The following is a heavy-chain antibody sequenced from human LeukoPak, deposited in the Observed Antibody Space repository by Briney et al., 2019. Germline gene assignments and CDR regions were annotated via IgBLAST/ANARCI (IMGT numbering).Heavy chain of an antibody. V-gene: IGHV1-24*01. CDR2: FDPEDGET. J-gene: IGHJ4*02. CDR1: GYTFTGYY. Sequence: ASVKVSCKASGYTFTGYYMHWVRQAPGKGLEWMGGFDPEDGETIYAQKFQGRVTMTEDTSTDTAYMELSSLRSEDTAVYYCATLRFLEWFLHDWGQGTLVTVSS. D-gene: IGHD3-3*01. CDR3: ATLRFLEWFLHD.